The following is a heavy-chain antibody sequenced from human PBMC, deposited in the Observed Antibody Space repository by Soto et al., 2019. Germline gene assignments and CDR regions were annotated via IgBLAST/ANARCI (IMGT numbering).Heavy chain of an antibody. CDR3: ARDLNGDFYFDY. J-gene: IGHJ4*02. D-gene: IGHD4-17*01. CDR2: ISSSSSYI. V-gene: IGHV3-21*01. CDR1: GFTFSSYS. Sequence: GSLRLSCAASGFTFSSYSMNWVRQAPGKGLEWVSSISSSSSYIYYADSVKGRFTISRDNAKNSLYLQMNSLRAEDTAVYYCARDLNGDFYFDYWGQGTLVTVSS.